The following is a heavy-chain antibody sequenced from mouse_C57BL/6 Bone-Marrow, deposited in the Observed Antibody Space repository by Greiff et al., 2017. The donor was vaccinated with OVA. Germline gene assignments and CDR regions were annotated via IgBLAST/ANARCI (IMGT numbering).Heavy chain of an antibody. J-gene: IGHJ3*01. V-gene: IGHV6-3*01. CDR2: IRLKSDNYAT. D-gene: IGHD4-1*01. Sequence: EVKVEESGGGLVQPGGSMKLSCVASGFTFSNYWMNWVRQSPEKGLEWVAQIRLKSDNYATHYAVSVKGRFTISRDDSKSSVYLQMNNLRAEDTGIYYCTGGTGRFADWGQGTLVTVSA. CDR1: GFTFSNYW. CDR3: TGGTGRFAD.